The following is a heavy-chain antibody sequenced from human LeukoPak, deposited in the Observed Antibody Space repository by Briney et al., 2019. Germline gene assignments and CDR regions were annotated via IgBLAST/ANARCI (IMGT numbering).Heavy chain of an antibody. CDR3: AKDSDTAMVTSVLDY. CDR1: GFTFSSYG. V-gene: IGHV3-30*18. J-gene: IGHJ4*02. CDR2: ISYDGSNK. Sequence: GGSLRLSCAASGFTFSSYGMHWVRQAPGKGLEWVTVISYDGSNKYYADSVKGRFTISRDNSKNTLYLQMNSLRAEDTAVYYCAKDSDTAMVTSVLDYWGQGTLVTVSS. D-gene: IGHD5-18*01.